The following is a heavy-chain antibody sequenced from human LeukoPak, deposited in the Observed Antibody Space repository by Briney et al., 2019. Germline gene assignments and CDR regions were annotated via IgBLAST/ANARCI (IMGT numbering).Heavy chain of an antibody. Sequence: SETLSLTCTVSGGSISSYYWSWIRQPPGKGLEWIGYIYYSGSTNYNPSLKSRVTISVDTSKNQFSLKLSSVTAADTAVYYCARHVLIGHSSRLWLRAFDIWGQGTMVTVS. J-gene: IGHJ3*02. CDR3: ARHVLIGHSSRLWLRAFDI. CDR1: GGSISSYY. V-gene: IGHV4-59*08. CDR2: IYYSGST. D-gene: IGHD6-13*01.